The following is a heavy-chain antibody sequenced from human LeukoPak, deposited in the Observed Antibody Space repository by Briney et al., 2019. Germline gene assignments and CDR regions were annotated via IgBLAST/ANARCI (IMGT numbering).Heavy chain of an antibody. Sequence: ASVKVSCKASGYTFIDCCMHWVRQAPGPGLEWMGWINPNSGGTNYAQKFQGRVTMTRDTSISTAYMELSRLRSDDTAVYYCATGGGVDIVVPNHPDFWGQGTLVTVSS. D-gene: IGHD5-12*01. CDR2: INPNSGGT. V-gene: IGHV1-2*02. CDR3: ATGGGVDIVVPNHPDF. J-gene: IGHJ4*02. CDR1: GYTFIDCC.